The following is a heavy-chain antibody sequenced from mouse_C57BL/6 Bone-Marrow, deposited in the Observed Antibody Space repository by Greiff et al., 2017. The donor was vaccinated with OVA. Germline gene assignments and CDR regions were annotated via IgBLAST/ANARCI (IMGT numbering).Heavy chain of an antibody. J-gene: IGHJ2*01. V-gene: IGHV3-6*01. CDR1: GYSITSGYY. D-gene: IGHD1-1*01. CDR3: AREYPGSLDY. CDR2: ISYDGSN. Sequence: ESGPGLVKPSQSLSLTCSVTGYSITSGYYWNWIRQFPGNKLEWMGYISYDGSNNYNPSLKNRISITRDTSKNQFFLKLNSVTTEDTATYYCAREYPGSLDYWGQGTTLTVSS.